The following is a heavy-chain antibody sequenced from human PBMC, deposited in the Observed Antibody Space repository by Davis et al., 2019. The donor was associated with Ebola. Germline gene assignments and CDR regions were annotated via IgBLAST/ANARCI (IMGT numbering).Heavy chain of an antibody. Sequence: GSLRLSCAASGFTFSSYWMHWVRQAPGKGLEWVAVISYDGSNKYYADSVKGRFTISRDNSKNTLYLQMNSLRAEDTAVYYCAKERGSGYSYGTGDYWGQGTLVTVSS. V-gene: IGHV3-30*18. J-gene: IGHJ4*02. CDR1: GFTFSSYW. CDR3: AKERGSGYSYGTGDY. CDR2: ISYDGSNK. D-gene: IGHD5-18*01.